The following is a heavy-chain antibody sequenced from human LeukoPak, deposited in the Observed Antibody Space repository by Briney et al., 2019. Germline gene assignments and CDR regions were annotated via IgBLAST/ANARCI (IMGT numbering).Heavy chain of an antibody. CDR1: GYTFTSYD. V-gene: IGHV1-8*01. Sequence: GASVKVSCKASGYTFTSYDINWVRQATGQGLEWMGWMNPNSGNTGYAQKFQGRVTMTRNTSISTAYMELSSLRSEDTAVYYCAREDYGSGSPHYGMDVWGQGTTVTVSS. J-gene: IGHJ6*02. CDR2: MNPNSGNT. D-gene: IGHD3-10*01. CDR3: AREDYGSGSPHYGMDV.